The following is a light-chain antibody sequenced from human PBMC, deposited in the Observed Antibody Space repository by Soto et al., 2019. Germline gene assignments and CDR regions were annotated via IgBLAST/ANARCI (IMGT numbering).Light chain of an antibody. CDR2: DAS. J-gene: IGKJ1*01. CDR1: QSVSSY. CDR3: HQYDSWT. Sequence: EIVLTHSPATLSLSPGERATLCCRASQSVSSYLAWYQQKPGQAPRLLIYDASNRATGIPDRFSGSGSGTDFTLTISRLEPEDFAVYYCHQYDSWTFGQGTKVDIK. V-gene: IGKV3-11*01.